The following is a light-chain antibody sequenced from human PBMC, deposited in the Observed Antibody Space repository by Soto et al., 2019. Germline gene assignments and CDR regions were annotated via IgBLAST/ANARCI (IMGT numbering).Light chain of an antibody. CDR1: RFNIGRYS. CDR2: NDE. CDR3: GAWDGTMDGPV. J-gene: IGLJ2*01. Sequence: QSVLTQPPSASGTPGQRVTISCSGSRFNIGRYSVNWYQQFPGAAPKLLIYNDEHRPSGVPDRFSGSKSGTSMSLAISGLQPEDEADYFCGAWDGTMDGPVLGGGTKVTVL. V-gene: IGLV1-44*01.